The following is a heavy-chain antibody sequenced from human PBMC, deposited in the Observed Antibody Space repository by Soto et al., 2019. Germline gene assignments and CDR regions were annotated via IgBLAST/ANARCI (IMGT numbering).Heavy chain of an antibody. J-gene: IGHJ4*01. CDR2: ISGSGDTT. CDR1: GFTFSSYA. D-gene: IGHD1-20*01. Sequence: EVQLLESGGGLVQPGGSLRLSCAGSGFTFSSYAMSWVRQAPGQGLEWVSAISGSGDTTYYADSVKGRFTISRDNSKNTLYLQMNSLRVEDTAVYYCAKDMKYNWNDDDYWGHGILVTVSS. V-gene: IGHV3-23*01. CDR3: AKDMKYNWNDDDY.